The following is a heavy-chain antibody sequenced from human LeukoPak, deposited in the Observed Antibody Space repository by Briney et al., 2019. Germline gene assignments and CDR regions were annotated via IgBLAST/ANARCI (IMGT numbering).Heavy chain of an antibody. J-gene: IGHJ3*01. CDR2: ISGNSAGT. Sequence: GGSLRLSCTASGFTFSSDAMNWVRQAPGKGLEWVSSISGNSAGTYYTDSAKGRFTISRDNSKNILYLQMNSLRADCTAICYSAKVLAPNCHGDFDFWGQGTMVTVSS. CDR3: AKVLAPNCHGDFDF. D-gene: IGHD3-10*01. CDR1: GFTFSSDA. V-gene: IGHV3-23*01.